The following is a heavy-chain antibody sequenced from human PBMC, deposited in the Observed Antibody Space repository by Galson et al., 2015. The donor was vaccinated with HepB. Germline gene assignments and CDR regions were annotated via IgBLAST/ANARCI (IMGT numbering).Heavy chain of an antibody. CDR2: ISYDGRNK. CDR1: GFTFNNYA. V-gene: IGHV3-30*04. Sequence: RLSCAASGFTFNNYALHWVRQAPGKGLEWVALISYDGRNKYYADSAKGRFTISSDNSTNTPYLQMNSLRSEDTAVFYCARDGPSYYNDTSGYYVGYWGQGTLVTVSS. D-gene: IGHD3-22*01. J-gene: IGHJ4*02. CDR3: ARDGPSYYNDTSGYYVGY.